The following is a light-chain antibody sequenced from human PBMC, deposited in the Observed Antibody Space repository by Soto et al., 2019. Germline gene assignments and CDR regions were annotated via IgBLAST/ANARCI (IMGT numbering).Light chain of an antibody. CDR1: QSVLNSDGYNR. CDR3: MQALQTPWT. CDR2: LGS. V-gene: IGKV2-28*01. Sequence: DIVMTQSPLSLPVTPGEAASISCRSSQSVLNSDGYNRMDWYLQKPGRSPQLLIYLGSNRASGVPDSFSGSGSGTDFTLTISRVEAEDFGVYYCMQALQTPWTFGQGTKVEIK. J-gene: IGKJ1*01.